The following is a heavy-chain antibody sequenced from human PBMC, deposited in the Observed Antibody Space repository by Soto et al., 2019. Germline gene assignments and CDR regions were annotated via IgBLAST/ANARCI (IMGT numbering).Heavy chain of an antibody. CDR3: ARFVVAASQAYYYYGMDV. D-gene: IGHD2-15*01. Sequence: QVQLQQWGAGLLKPSETLSLTCAVYGGSFSGYYWSWIRQPPGKGLEWIGEINHSGSTNYNPSLKSRVTISVDTSKNQFSLKLSSVTAADTAVYYCARFVVAASQAYYYYGMDVWGQGTTVTVSS. J-gene: IGHJ6*02. CDR1: GGSFSGYY. CDR2: INHSGST. V-gene: IGHV4-34*01.